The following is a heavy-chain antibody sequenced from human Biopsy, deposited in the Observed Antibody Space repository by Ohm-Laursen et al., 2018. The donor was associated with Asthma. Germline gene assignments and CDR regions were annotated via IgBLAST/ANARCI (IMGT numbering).Heavy chain of an antibody. J-gene: IGHJ6*02. CDR3: ARDLGYGDTYYYGMDV. V-gene: IGHV3-53*01. D-gene: IGHD4-17*01. CDR1: GFAVSRDH. Sequence: GSLRLSCAASGFAVSRDHMFWVRQAPGKGLEWVSVIYSGGTSHTADSVRGRFTISRDYSKNTLYLQMHSLRAEDTAVYYCARDLGYGDTYYYGMDVWGQGTTVTVSS. CDR2: IYSGGTS.